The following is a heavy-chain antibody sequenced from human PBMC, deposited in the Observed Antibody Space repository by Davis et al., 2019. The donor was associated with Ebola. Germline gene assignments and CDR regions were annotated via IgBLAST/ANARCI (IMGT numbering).Heavy chain of an antibody. Sequence: MPSETLSLTCAVSGGSISSSNWWSWVRQPPGKGLEWIGEIYHSGSTNYNPPLKSRVTISVDKSKNQFSLKLSSVTAADTAVYYCARVRYDSSGYGMFDYWGQGTLVTVSS. CDR1: GGSISSSNW. D-gene: IGHD3-22*01. V-gene: IGHV4-4*02. CDR2: IYHSGST. CDR3: ARVRYDSSGYGMFDY. J-gene: IGHJ4*02.